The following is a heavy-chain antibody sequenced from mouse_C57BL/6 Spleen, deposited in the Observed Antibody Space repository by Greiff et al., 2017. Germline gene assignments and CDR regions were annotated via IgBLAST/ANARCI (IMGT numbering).Heavy chain of an antibody. V-gene: IGHV1-80*01. CDR2: IYPGDGDT. Sequence: VQLQESGAELVKPGASVKISCKASGYAFSSYWMNWVKQRPGKGLEWIGQIYPGDGDTNYNGKFKGKATLTADKSSSTAYMQLSRLTSEDSAVYFCARIDGYYYFDYWGQGTTLTVSS. CDR1: GYAFSSYW. CDR3: ARIDGYYYFDY. D-gene: IGHD2-3*01. J-gene: IGHJ2*01.